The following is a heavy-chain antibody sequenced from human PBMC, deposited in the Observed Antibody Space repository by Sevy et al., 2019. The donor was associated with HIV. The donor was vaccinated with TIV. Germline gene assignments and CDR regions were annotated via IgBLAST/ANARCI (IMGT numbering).Heavy chain of an antibody. CDR3: ARGSGVAFDY. Sequence: GGSLRLSCEASGFPFSSHWMHWVRQGPGQGLVWVSGINSDDTSIPYADSVKGLFTISRDNVKNTLYLQMSSLRAEDTALYYCARGSGVAFDYWGQGTLVTVSS. CDR2: INSDDTSI. J-gene: IGHJ4*02. D-gene: IGHD3-10*01. V-gene: IGHV3-74*01. CDR1: GFPFSSHW.